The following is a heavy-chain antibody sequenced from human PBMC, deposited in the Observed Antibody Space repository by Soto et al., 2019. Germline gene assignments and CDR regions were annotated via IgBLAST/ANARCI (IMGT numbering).Heavy chain of an antibody. D-gene: IGHD2-15*01. Sequence: PSETLSLTCTVSDGSISSYYLSWVRQAPGKGLEWVSVIYSGGSTYYADSVKGRFTISRDNSKNTLYLQMNSLRAEDTAVYYCARDGGCSGGSCYYYYYGMDVWGQGTTVTVSS. CDR1: DGSISSYY. V-gene: IGHV3-66*01. CDR3: ARDGGCSGGSCYYYYYGMDV. CDR2: IYSGGST. J-gene: IGHJ6*02.